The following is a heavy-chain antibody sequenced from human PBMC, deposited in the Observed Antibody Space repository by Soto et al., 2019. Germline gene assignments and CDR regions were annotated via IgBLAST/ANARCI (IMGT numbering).Heavy chain of an antibody. CDR1: GFPFSASW. CDR2: IKPDESEK. V-gene: IGHV3-7*01. CDR3: VRGGSNYAS. Sequence: EVQLVESGGGLVQPGGSLRLSCTASGFPFSASWMTWVRQAPGKGLEWVARIKPDESEKKYADSVKGRFSISRDNAKNSMYLQMESLRGEDTAVYYCVRGGSNYASWGQGTLVTVSS. J-gene: IGHJ5*02. D-gene: IGHD4-4*01.